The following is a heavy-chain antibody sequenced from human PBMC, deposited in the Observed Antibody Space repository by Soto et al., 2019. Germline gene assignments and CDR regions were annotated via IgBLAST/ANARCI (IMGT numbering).Heavy chain of an antibody. D-gene: IGHD5-18*01. J-gene: IGHJ6*02. CDR3: ARRRGYSYGQLTYYYGMDV. CDR2: SDPRVPYT. CDR1: GCSFPRYW. Sequence: FNGPGCSFPRYWISRVRQLPGQGLERGGRSDPRVPYTHYSPSFQGHVTISADKSISNAYLQWNSLKASDTAMYYCARRRGYSYGQLTYYYGMDVWGQGTTVTVPS. V-gene: IGHV5-10-1*01.